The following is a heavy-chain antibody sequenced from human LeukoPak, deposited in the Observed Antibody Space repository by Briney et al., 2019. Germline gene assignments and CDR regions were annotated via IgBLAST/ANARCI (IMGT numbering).Heavy chain of an antibody. CDR2: MNPNSGNT. J-gene: IGHJ3*02. Sequence: ASVKVSCKASGYTFTSYDINWVRQATGQGLEWMGWMNPNSGNTGYAQKFQGRVTITRNTSISTAYMELSSLRSEDTAVYYCARVLSAYYGSGSYYSDAFDIWGQGTMVTVPS. D-gene: IGHD3-10*01. CDR3: ARVLSAYYGSGSYYSDAFDI. V-gene: IGHV1-8*03. CDR1: GYTFTSYD.